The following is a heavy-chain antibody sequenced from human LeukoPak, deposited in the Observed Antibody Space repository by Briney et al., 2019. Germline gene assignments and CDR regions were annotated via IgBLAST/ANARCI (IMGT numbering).Heavy chain of an antibody. CDR3: ARGRITMIVAAYYYYMDV. D-gene: IGHD3-22*01. CDR2: TYYRSKLYN. J-gene: IGHJ6*03. V-gene: IGHV6-1*01. CDR1: GDSFSSNSAA. Sequence: SQTLSLTCAISGDSFSSNSAAWNWIRQSPSRGLEWLGRTYYRSKLYNDYAVSVKSRITINPDTSKNQFSLQLNSVTPEDTAVYYCARGRITMIVAAYYYYMDVWGKGTTVTVSS.